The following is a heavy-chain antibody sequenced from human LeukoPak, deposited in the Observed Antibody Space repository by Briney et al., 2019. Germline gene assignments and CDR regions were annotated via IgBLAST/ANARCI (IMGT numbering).Heavy chain of an antibody. J-gene: IGHJ4*02. CDR1: GFTFSKYD. D-gene: IGHD5/OR15-5a*01. V-gene: IGHV3-53*01. Sequence: GGSLRLSCAASGFTFSKYDMSWVRQAPGKGLEWVSVIYSGGSTYYADSVKGRFTISRDSSKNTLYLQMNSLRAEDTAVYYCARDSLGMSTLDSWGQGTLVTVSS. CDR2: IYSGGST. CDR3: ARDSLGMSTLDS.